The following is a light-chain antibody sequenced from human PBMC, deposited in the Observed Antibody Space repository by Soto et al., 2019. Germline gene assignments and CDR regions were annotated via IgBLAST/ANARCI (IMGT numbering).Light chain of an antibody. CDR2: RNN. V-gene: IGLV1-47*01. CDR1: SSDVGAYNY. Sequence: QSALTQPASVSGSPGQSITISCTGTSSDVGAYNYVSWYQQHPGKAPKLLIYRNNQRPSGVPDRFSGSKSGTSASLAISGLRSEDEADYYCAAWDDSLSGVVFGGGTKVTVL. J-gene: IGLJ2*01. CDR3: AAWDDSLSGVV.